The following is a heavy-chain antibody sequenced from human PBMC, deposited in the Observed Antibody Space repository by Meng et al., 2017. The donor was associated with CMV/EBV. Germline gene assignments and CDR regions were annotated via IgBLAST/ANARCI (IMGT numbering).Heavy chain of an antibody. J-gene: IGHJ4*02. V-gene: IGHV3-21*01. CDR1: GFTFSSYS. CDR2: ISSSSSYI. Sequence: GGSLRLSCAASGFTFSSYSMNWVRQAPGKGLEWVSSISSSSSYIYYADSVKGRFTISRDNAKNSLYLQMNSLRDEDTAVYYCAREGEAYCGGDCSSWGQGTMVTVSS. D-gene: IGHD2-21*01. CDR3: AREGEAYCGGDCSS.